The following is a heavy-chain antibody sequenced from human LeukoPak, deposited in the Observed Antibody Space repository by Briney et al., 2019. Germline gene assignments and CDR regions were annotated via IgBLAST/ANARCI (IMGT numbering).Heavy chain of an antibody. CDR1: GYTFSNYA. CDR2: FNANTGNT. Sequence: ASVKVSCKASGYTFSNYAIIWVRQAPGQGLGWMGCFNANTGNTNYGQKFQDRITMTRDTFTTTAYLEVRNLRSDDTAVYYCARATGLTWWDLPDYWGQGTLVTVSS. J-gene: IGHJ4*02. V-gene: IGHV1-18*01. CDR3: ARATGLTWWDLPDY. D-gene: IGHD2-15*01.